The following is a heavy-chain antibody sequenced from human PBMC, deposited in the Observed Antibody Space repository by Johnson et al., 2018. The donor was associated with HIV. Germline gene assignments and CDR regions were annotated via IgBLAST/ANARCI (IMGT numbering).Heavy chain of an antibody. J-gene: IGHJ3*02. CDR2: IYSGGST. CDR3: ARGRKTVTTVRPSAFDI. D-gene: IGHD4-17*01. CDR1: GFTVSRHY. V-gene: IGHV3-66*02. Sequence: MQLVESGGGVVQPGGSLRLSCAASGFTVSRHYMTWVRQAPGKGLEWVSVIYSGGSTYYADSVQGRFTISRDNSKNTLYLQMNSLRAEDTAVYYCARGRKTVTTVRPSAFDIWGQGTMVTVSS.